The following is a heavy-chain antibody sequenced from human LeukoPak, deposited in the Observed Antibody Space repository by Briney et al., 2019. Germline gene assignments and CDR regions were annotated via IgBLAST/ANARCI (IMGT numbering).Heavy chain of an antibody. Sequence: GGSLRLSCAASGFTVSSNYMTWVRQAPGQGLEWVSVFYSGGSTNYADSVKGRFTISRDNSKNTLYLHMNSLRAEDTAVYYCAGGDGDGYNPFDHWGQGTLVTVPS. D-gene: IGHD5-24*01. CDR3: AGGDGDGYNPFDH. J-gene: IGHJ4*02. CDR1: GFTVSSNY. V-gene: IGHV3-53*01. CDR2: FYSGGST.